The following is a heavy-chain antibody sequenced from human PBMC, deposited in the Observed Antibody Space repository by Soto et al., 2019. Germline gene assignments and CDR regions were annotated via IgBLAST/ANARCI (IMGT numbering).Heavy chain of an antibody. D-gene: IGHD3-3*01. Sequence: EVQLVESGGGLVQPGGSLRLSCAASGFSFSSKWMHWVRHAPGKGLVWVSRINTDGSSTSHADFVKGRFTISRDNAKNTLDLQMNSLRTEDTAVYCCAREDFGVFSVAYFDYWGQGTLVTVSS. V-gene: IGHV3-74*01. CDR1: GFSFSSKW. J-gene: IGHJ4*02. CDR3: AREDFGVFSVAYFDY. CDR2: INTDGSST.